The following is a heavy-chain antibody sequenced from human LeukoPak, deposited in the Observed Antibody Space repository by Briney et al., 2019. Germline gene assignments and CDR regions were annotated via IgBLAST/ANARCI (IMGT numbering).Heavy chain of an antibody. Sequence: SSETLSLTCAVYGGSFSGYYWTWIRQPPGKGLEWIGEINHSGNTNYNPSLKSRVTISVDTSKTQFSLKLSSVTAADTAVYYCARVGEDGYNTFDYWGQGTLVTVSS. CDR2: INHSGNT. CDR3: ARVGEDGYNTFDY. D-gene: IGHD5-24*01. J-gene: IGHJ4*02. V-gene: IGHV4-34*01. CDR1: GGSFSGYY.